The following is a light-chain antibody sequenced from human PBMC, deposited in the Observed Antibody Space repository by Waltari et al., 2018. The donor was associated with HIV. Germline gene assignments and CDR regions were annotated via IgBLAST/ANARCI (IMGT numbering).Light chain of an antibody. V-gene: IGLV2-14*03. CDR3: SSYRINDTVV. J-gene: IGLJ2*01. Sequence: QSALTQSASVSGSPGQSIPFSCTGTSSDVGAYNYVPWYQQHPGKAPKLIIYDVTYRPSGVSDRFSGSKSGNTASLTISGLQTEDEADYYCSSYRINDTVVFGGGTKLTVL. CDR1: SSDVGAYNY. CDR2: DVT.